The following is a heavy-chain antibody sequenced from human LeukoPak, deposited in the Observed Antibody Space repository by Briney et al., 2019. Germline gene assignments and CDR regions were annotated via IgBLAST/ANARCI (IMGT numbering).Heavy chain of an antibody. V-gene: IGHV4-34*01. D-gene: IGHD3-10*01. CDR3: GRSRFYYVSGSLWRIEKGTNYYFDY. J-gene: IGHJ4*02. CDR1: GGSLSGYY. CDR2: INHSGST. Sequence: PSETLSLNCAVYGGSLSGYYWSWIRQPPGKGLEWIGEINHSGSTNYNPSLKSRVTISVDTSKNQSSRKASSVTAADTAVYYCGRSRFYYVSGSLWRIEKGTNYYFDYWGQGTRVTVPS.